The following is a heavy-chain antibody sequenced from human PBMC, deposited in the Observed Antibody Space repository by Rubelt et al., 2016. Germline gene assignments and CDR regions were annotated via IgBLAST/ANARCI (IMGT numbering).Heavy chain of an antibody. CDR1: GFTFSSYA. D-gene: IGHD4-23*01. J-gene: IGHJ4*02. CDR2: ISSSSSYI. V-gene: IGHV3-21*04. Sequence: EVQLVESGGGLVQPGGSLRLSCAASGFTFSSYAMSWVRQAPGKGLEWVSSISSSSSYIFYADSVKGRFTISRDNAKNSLYLQMNSLRAEDTAVYYCARDSGCNIQIFDYWGQGTLVTVSS. CDR3: ARDSGCNIQIFDY.